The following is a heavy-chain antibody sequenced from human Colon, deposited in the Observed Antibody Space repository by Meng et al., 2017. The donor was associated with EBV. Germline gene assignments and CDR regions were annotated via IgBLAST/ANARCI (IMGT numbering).Heavy chain of an antibody. J-gene: IGHJ4*02. CDR1: GGSVSSGGYY. V-gene: IGHV4-31*03. CDR3: ARVSSGWDYFDY. Sequence: QVQLQESGPGPAKPSQTLSLTCTVSGGSVSSGGYYWTWIRQHPGKGLEWFGHIYYSGSTFYNPSLKRRVIISIDTSKNQFSLNLRSVTAADTAVYYCARVSSGWDYFDYWGQGTLVTVSS. CDR2: IYYSGST. D-gene: IGHD6-19*01.